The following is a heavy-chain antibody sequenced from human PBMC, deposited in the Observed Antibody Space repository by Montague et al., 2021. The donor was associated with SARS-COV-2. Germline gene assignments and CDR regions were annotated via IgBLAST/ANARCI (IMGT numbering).Heavy chain of an antibody. D-gene: IGHD1-26*01. CDR1: LHSISVEHW. CDR2: FYLTLSN. CDR3: AGKGSGRSDLAL. J-gene: IGHJ4*02. Sequence: SETLSLTCAVSLHSISVEHWRRSEEHTPELQSPRYVVFYLTLSNKYKPSLKSRVSMSVDKSWNQFSLRLTSVTAADTAIYYCAGKGSGRSDLALWGQGTLGTGSS. V-gene: IGHV4-4*02.